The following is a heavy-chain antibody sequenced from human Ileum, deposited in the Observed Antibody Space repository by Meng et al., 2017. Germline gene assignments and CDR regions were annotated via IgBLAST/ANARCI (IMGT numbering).Heavy chain of an antibody. CDR3: AGGLYYGTGGSYDWFDP. V-gene: IGHV4-31*01. CDR1: GFSITSGTYY. CDR2: MYSSGST. D-gene: IGHD3-10*01. J-gene: IGHJ5*02. Sequence: SETLSLTCTVSGFSITSGTYYWTWNRQHPGKGLEWIVYMYSSGSTFYRPSLDSLITMSRDTSKNQYSLKLNSVTAADPADYYSAGGLYYGTGGSYDWFDPWGQGVLVTVSS.